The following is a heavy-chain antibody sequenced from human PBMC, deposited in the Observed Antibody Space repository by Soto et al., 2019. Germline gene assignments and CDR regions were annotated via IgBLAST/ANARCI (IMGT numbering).Heavy chain of an antibody. CDR1: GGSVSSGDYY. CDR3: ARDSGYGGLRFDP. D-gene: IGHD5-12*01. J-gene: IGHJ5*02. Sequence: QEQLQESGPGLVKPSQTLSLTCTVSGGSVSSGDYYWSWIRQPPGKGLEWIGYIHYSGSTYYNPSLKSRVTISVDTSKNQFSLKLSSVTAADTAVYYCARDSGYGGLRFDPWGQGTLVTVSS. CDR2: IHYSGST. V-gene: IGHV4-30-4*01.